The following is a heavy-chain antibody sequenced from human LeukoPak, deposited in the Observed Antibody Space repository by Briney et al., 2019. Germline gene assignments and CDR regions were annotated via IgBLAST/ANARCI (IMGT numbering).Heavy chain of an antibody. CDR1: GFTFSNAW. J-gene: IGHJ4*02. CDR3: TTGRRGVPFDY. CDR2: IKSKTDGGTT. Sequence: GGSLRLSCAASGFTFSNAWVSWVRQAPGKGLEWVGRIKSKTDGGTTDYAAPVKGRFTISRDDSKNTLYLQMNSLKTEDTAVYYCTTGRRGVPFDYWGQGTLVTVSS. D-gene: IGHD1-1*01. V-gene: IGHV3-15*01.